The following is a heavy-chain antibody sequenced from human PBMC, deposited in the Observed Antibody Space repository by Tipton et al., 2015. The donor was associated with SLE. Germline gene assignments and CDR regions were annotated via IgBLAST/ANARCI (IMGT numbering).Heavy chain of an antibody. Sequence: SLRLSCAASGFTFSSYWMHWVRQAPGKGLVWVSRISSDGSSTSYADSVKGRFTISRDNAKNTLYLQMNTLRVEDTAVYYCAKDGSDGYYFDYWGQGTLVTVSS. CDR1: GFTFSSYW. CDR3: AKDGSDGYYFDY. J-gene: IGHJ4*02. CDR2: ISSDGSST. V-gene: IGHV3-74*01.